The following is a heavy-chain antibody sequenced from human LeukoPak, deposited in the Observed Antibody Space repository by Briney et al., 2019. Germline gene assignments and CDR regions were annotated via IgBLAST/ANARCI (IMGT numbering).Heavy chain of an antibody. CDR2: IPYDGSNT. D-gene: IGHD4-23*01. CDR1: GFTFSSYG. Sequence: GGSLRLSCAASGFTFSSYGMHWVRQAPGKGLEWVAVIPYDGSNTYYADSVKGRFTISRDNSKNTLYLQMNSLRAEDTAVYYCAKNTKPTLVTPDFWGQGTLVTVSS. CDR3: AKNTKPTLVTPDF. V-gene: IGHV3-30*18. J-gene: IGHJ4*02.